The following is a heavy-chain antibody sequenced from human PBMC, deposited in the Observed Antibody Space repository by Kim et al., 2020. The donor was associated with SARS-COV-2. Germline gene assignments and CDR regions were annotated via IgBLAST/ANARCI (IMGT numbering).Heavy chain of an antibody. CDR2: IRCDGSNI. J-gene: IGHJ6*02. CDR1: GFIFSSYG. Sequence: GGSLRLSCAASGFIFSSYGMDWVRQAPGKGLEWVSDIRCDGSNIYYADSVKGRFTISRDNSGNSLYLQMNSLRAEDTAVYYCARVGRRSYSMDVWGQGTMVTVSS. CDR3: ARVGRRSYSMDV. D-gene: IGHD1-26*01. V-gene: IGHV3-48*01.